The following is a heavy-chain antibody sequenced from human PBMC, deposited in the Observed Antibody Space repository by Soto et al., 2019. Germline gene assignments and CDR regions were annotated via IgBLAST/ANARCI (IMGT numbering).Heavy chain of an antibody. CDR2: IYYSGST. CDR1: GGSISSGDYY. Sequence: KPSETLSLTCTVSGGSISSGDYYWSWVRQHPGRGLEWIGCIYYSGSTDYNPSLKSRITVSVDTSKNQFSLKVDSVTAADTAVYYCVRGRRGIDNNMDVWGQGTTVTVSS. CDR3: VRGRRGIDNNMDV. V-gene: IGHV4-31*03. D-gene: IGHD3-10*01. J-gene: IGHJ6*01.